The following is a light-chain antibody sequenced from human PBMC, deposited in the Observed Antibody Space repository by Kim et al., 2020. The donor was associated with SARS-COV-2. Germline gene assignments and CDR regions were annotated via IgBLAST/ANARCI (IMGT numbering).Light chain of an antibody. Sequence: PGQSVTISCAGPSSDVGGYNYVSWYQQHPGKAPKLMIYDVSKRPSGVPDRFSGSKSGNTASLTISGLQAEDEADYYCCSYAGSNWVFGGGTQLTVL. J-gene: IGLJ3*02. CDR3: CSYAGSNWV. CDR1: SSDVGGYNY. V-gene: IGLV2-11*01. CDR2: DVS.